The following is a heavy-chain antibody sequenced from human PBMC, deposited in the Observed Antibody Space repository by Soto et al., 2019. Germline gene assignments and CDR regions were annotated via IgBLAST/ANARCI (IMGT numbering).Heavy chain of an antibody. Sequence: TSETLSLTCTVSGGSISSGDYYWSWIRQPPGKGLEWIGYIYYSGSTYYKPSLKSRVTISVDTSKNQFSLKLSSVAAADTAVYYCARVPWIQLMFDYWGQGTLVTVSS. CDR1: GGSISSGDYY. CDR3: ARVPWIQLMFDY. V-gene: IGHV4-30-4*01. D-gene: IGHD5-18*01. J-gene: IGHJ4*02. CDR2: IYYSGST.